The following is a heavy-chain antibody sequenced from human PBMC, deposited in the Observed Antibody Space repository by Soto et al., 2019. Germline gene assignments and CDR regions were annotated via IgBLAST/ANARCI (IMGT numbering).Heavy chain of an antibody. D-gene: IGHD6-13*01. CDR2: IFHSGST. CDR3: VRGGIAGNWFDP. CDR1: GGSITSGGFY. V-gene: IGHV4-31*03. Sequence: QVQLQESGPGLVKPSQTLSLTCSVSGGSITSGGFYWSWIRQNPGKGLEWIAYIFHSGSTDYNPSLKIRVIISADTSKNQFSLKLTSVTAADTAVYYCVRGGIAGNWFDPWGQGTLVTVSS. J-gene: IGHJ5*02.